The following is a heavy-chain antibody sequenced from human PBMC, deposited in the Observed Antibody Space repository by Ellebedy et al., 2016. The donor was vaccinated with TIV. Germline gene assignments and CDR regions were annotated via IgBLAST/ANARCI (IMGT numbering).Heavy chain of an antibody. CDR2: IIPIFGAA. Sequence: AASVKVSCKASGGSFSNYAFSWVRHTPGQGLAWMGGIIPIFGAASYAQKFQDRVTITADESTRTVYIELSRLRSVDTAIFYCATSSRPSRIVVANAFDYWGQGTLVTVSS. J-gene: IGHJ4*02. D-gene: IGHD3-22*01. CDR1: GGSFSNYA. CDR3: ATSSRPSRIVVANAFDY. V-gene: IGHV1-69*13.